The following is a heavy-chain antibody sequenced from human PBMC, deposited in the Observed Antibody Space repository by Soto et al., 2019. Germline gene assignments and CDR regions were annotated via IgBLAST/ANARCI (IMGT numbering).Heavy chain of an antibody. J-gene: IGHJ5*02. CDR3: VRDGTKTLRDWFDP. CDR2: IYATGTT. CDR1: GASISGFY. Sequence: SETLSLTCTVSGASISGFYWSWIRKSAGKGLEWIGRIYATGTTDYNPSLKSRVMMSVDTSKKQFSLKVRSVTAADTAVYYCVRDGTKTLRDWFDPWGQGISVTVPS. V-gene: IGHV4-4*07. D-gene: IGHD1-1*01.